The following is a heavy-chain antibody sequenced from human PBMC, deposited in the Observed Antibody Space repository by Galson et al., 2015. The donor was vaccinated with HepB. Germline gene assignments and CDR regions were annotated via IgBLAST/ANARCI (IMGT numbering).Heavy chain of an antibody. CDR2: IYYSGST. D-gene: IGHD6-19*01. CDR1: GGSISSYY. J-gene: IGHJ4*02. CDR3: ARDQGTADSSGWYYFQF. Sequence: LSLTCTVSGGSISSYYWSWIRQPTGKGLEWIGYIYYSGSTKYNPSLKSRVTISADTSKNQFSLNPSSVTAAATAGSYRARDQGTADSSGWYYFQFWGQGTRVTVSS. V-gene: IGHV4-59*01.